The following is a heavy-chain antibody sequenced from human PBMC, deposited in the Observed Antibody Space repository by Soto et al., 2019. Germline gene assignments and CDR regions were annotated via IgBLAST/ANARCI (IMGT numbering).Heavy chain of an antibody. CDR2: IKSKTDGGTT. CDR3: TTGDQYSCTNGVCYYYYYDMDV. CDR1: GFTFSNAC. J-gene: IGHJ6*02. V-gene: IGHV3-15*07. D-gene: IGHD2-8*01. Sequence: GGSLRLSCAASGFTFSNACMNWFRHALGKGLECDGRIKSKTDGGTTDYAAPVKGRFTISGDASKNTLYLQMNSLKTEDTAVNYCTTGDQYSCTNGVCYYYYYDMDVSGQGSKVT.